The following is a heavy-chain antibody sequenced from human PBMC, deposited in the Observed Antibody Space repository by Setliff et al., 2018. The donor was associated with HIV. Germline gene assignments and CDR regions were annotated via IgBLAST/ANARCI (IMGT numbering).Heavy chain of an antibody. CDR1: GGTFSSYS. D-gene: IGHD2-15*01. J-gene: IGHJ6*02. Sequence: SVKVSCKASGGTFSSYSITWVRQAPGQGLEWMGGIIPIFNTANYEQKFQGRVTINADESTSTAYMELSSLGSEDTAVYYCARGSGGYCSGGSCYFGFGLALWGQGTTVTVSS. V-gene: IGHV1-69*13. CDR3: ARGSGGYCSGGSCYFGFGLAL. CDR2: IIPIFNTA.